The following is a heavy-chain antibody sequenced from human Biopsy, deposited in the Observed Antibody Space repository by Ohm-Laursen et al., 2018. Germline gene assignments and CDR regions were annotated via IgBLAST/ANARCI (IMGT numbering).Heavy chain of an antibody. Sequence: SETLSLTWSVSGGSISNNNYYWGWIRQPPGKGLEWIGSIFYRGSTHYKPSLKSRVNISVDTSKNQFSLKLNSVTAADTAVYYYARDYDTSGYYYVSWGQGTLVTVSS. J-gene: IGHJ5*02. D-gene: IGHD3-22*01. CDR3: ARDYDTSGYYYVS. CDR1: GGSISNNNYY. V-gene: IGHV4-39*01. CDR2: IFYRGST.